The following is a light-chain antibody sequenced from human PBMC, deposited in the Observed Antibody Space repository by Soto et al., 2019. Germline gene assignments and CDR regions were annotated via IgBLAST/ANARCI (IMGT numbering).Light chain of an antibody. V-gene: IGKV3-20*01. CDR2: GAS. Sequence: EIVLTQSPGTLSLSPGESVTLSCRASQSVRSSFLAWYQQKAGQAPRLLIYGASRRATGIPERYSGSGSGPEFSLTVSRLEPEDVAVYYCQQYGNSPYTFGQGTKLEIK. J-gene: IGKJ2*01. CDR1: QSVRSSF. CDR3: QQYGNSPYT.